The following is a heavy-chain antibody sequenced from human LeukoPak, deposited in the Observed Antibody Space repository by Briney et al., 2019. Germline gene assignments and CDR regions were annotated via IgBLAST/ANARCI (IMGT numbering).Heavy chain of an antibody. D-gene: IGHD3-10*01. CDR2: LVGSGGTT. J-gene: IGHJ3*02. CDR3: ARSVVLLWFGELGAFDI. V-gene: IGHV3-23*01. Sequence: GGSLRLSCAASGFTFSSYAMTWVRQAPGKGLEWVSALVGSGGTTYYADSVMGRFTISRDNSKNTLYLQMNSLRAEDTAVYYCARSVVLLWFGELGAFDIWGQGTMVTVSS. CDR1: GFTFSSYA.